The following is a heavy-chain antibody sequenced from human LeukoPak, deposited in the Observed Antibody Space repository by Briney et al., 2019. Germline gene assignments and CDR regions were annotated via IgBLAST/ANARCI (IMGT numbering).Heavy chain of an antibody. CDR1: GGSISSYY. V-gene: IGHV4-59*01. J-gene: IGHJ4*02. Sequence: SETLSLTCTVSGGSISSYYWSWLRQPPGKGLEWIGYIYYSGSTNYNPSLTSRVTISVDTSKNQFSLKLSSVTAADTAVYYCAWSRSSWYRKERYYFVYYGQGSLVTVSS. CDR2: IYYSGST. CDR3: AWSRSSWYRKERYYFVY. D-gene: IGHD6-13*01.